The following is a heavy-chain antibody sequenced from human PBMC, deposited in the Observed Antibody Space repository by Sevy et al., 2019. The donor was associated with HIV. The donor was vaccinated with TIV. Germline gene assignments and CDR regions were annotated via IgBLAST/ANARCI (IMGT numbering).Heavy chain of an antibody. D-gene: IGHD3-22*01. V-gene: IGHV1-24*01. CDR2: FDPEDGET. CDR1: GYTLTELS. J-gene: IGHJ6*02. Sequence: GASVKVSCKVSGYTLTELSMHWVRQPPGKGLEWMGRFDPEDGETIYAQKFLGRLTMTEDTSTDTAYMDLSSLRSEDTAVYYCATEDITMIPYGLDVWGQGTTVTVSS. CDR3: ATEDITMIPYGLDV.